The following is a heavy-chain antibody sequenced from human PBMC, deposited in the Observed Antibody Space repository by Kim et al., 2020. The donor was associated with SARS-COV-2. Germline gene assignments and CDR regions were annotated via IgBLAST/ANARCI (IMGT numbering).Heavy chain of an antibody. CDR2: MNPNSGNT. V-gene: IGHV1-8*01. CDR1: GYTFTSYD. Sequence: ASVKVSCKASGYTFTSYDINWVRQATGQGLEWMGWMNPNSGNTGYAQKFQGRVTMTRNTSISTAYMELSSLRSEDTAVYYCARTAAIGIYDFWSGYYPNNYYYGMDVWGQGTTVTVSS. J-gene: IGHJ6*02. CDR3: ARTAAIGIYDFWSGYYPNNYYYGMDV. D-gene: IGHD3-3*01.